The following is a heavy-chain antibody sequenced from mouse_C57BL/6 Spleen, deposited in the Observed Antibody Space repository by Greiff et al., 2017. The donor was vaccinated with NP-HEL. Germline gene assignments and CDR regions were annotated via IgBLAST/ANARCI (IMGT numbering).Heavy chain of an antibody. CDR1: GFTFSSYG. D-gene: IGHD1-3*01. V-gene: IGHV5-6*02. Sequence: EVKLVESGGDLVKPGGSLKLSCAASGFTFSSYGMSWVRQTPDKRLEWVATISSGGSYTYYPDSVKGRFTISRDNAKITLYLQMSSLKSEDTAMYYCASVQPGVGVYFDYWGQGTTLTVSS. CDR3: ASVQPGVGVYFDY. CDR2: ISSGGSYT. J-gene: IGHJ2*01.